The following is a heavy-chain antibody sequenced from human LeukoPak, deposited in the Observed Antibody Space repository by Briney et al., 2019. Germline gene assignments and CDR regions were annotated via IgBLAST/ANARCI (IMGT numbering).Heavy chain of an antibody. CDR3: AKDHPIVVVPAAKYYFDY. V-gene: IGHV3-23*01. CDR1: GFTFSSYA. J-gene: IGHJ4*02. D-gene: IGHD2-2*01. CDR2: ISGSGGST. Sequence: GGSLGLSCAASGFTFSSYAMSWVRQAPGKGLEWVSAISGSGGSTYYADSVKGRFTISRDNPKNTLYLQMNSLRAEDTAVYYCAKDHPIVVVPAAKYYFDYWGQGTLVTVSS.